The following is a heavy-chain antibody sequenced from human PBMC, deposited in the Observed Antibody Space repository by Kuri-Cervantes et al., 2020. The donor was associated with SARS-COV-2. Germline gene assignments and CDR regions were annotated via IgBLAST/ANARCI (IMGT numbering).Heavy chain of an antibody. CDR2: ISSSSSYI. Sequence: ETLSLTCAASGFTFSSYSMNRVRQAPGKGLEWVSSISSSSSYIYYADSVKGRFTISRDNAKNMLFLQMNSLRAEDTAVYYCVRDGDHWNFDYWGQGTLVTVSS. CDR3: VRDGDHWNFDY. V-gene: IGHV3-21*01. J-gene: IGHJ4*02. D-gene: IGHD1-1*01. CDR1: GFTFSSYS.